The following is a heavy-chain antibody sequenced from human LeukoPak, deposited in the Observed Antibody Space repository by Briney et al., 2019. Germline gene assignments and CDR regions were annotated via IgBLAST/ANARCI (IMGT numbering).Heavy chain of an antibody. V-gene: IGHV4-61*02. D-gene: IGHD3-10*01. CDR2: IYTSGST. Sequence: SQTLSLTCTVSGDSISSGDYYWSWIRQPAGKGLEWIGRIYTSGSTNYNPSLKSRVTISVDTSKNQFSLKLSSVTAADTAVYYCARDYGSGSYYWFDPWGQGTLVTVSS. CDR3: ARDYGSGSYYWFDP. CDR1: GDSISSGDYY. J-gene: IGHJ5*02.